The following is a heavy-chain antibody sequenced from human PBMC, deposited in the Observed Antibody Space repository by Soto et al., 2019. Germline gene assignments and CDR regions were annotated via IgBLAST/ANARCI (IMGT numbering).Heavy chain of an antibody. CDR2: IVPIYRTA. CDR3: ARDSGAKLSSS. CDR1: GGTFSSYR. Sequence: GASVKVSCKASGGTFSSYRINWVRQAPGQGLEWVGGIVPIYRTADYAQKFQGRVTITADESARTAYLEVGSLKSQDTAVYYCARDSGAKLSSSWGQGTLVTVSS. D-gene: IGHD6-13*01. V-gene: IGHV1-69*13. J-gene: IGHJ4*02.